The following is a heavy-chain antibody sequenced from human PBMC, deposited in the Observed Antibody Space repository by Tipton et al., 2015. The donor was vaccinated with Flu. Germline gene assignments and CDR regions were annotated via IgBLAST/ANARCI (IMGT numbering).Heavy chain of an antibody. CDR2: IYYSGNT. J-gene: IGHJ4*02. CDR3: AISPPPYGSGTYRDY. CDR1: GGSISSSDYY. D-gene: IGHD3-10*01. V-gene: IGHV4-39*01. Sequence: TLSLTCSVSGGSISSSDYYWGWIRQPPGKGLEWIGSIYYSGNTYYNPSLKSRVAISVDTPKNQFSLKLSSVTAADTAVYYCAISPPPYGSGTYRDYWGQGTLVTVSS.